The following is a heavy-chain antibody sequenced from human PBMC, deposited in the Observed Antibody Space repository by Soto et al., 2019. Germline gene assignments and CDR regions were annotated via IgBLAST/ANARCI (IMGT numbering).Heavy chain of an antibody. Sequence: EVQLVESGGDLVQPGGSLRLSCAASGFPFSSSWMHWFRQAPGKGRVWVSRINSGGTTSYYADSVKGRFTISRDNAKNTLYLQMNSLRVDDTAVYFCASGGSGTYGRFDPWGQGTLVSVSS. V-gene: IGHV3-74*01. J-gene: IGHJ5*02. CDR2: INSGGTTS. CDR1: GFPFSSSW. CDR3: ASGGSGTYGRFDP. D-gene: IGHD1-26*01.